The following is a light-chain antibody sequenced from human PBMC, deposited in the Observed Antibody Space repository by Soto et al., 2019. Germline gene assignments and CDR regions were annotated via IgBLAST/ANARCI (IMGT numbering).Light chain of an antibody. CDR1: SSDVGTYNL. J-gene: IGLJ2*01. V-gene: IGLV2-23*02. CDR2: EAS. CDR3: SSYAGSSTFVV. Sequence: QSLLTQPASVSGSPGQSITISCTGTSSDVGTYNLVSWYQQHPGKAPKLMIFEASQRPSGVSNRFSGSKSGNTASLAISGLQAEDEADYYCSSYAGSSTFVVFGGGTKVTVL.